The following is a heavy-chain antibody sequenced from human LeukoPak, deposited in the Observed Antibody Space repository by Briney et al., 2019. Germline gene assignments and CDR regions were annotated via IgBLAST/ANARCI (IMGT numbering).Heavy chain of an antibody. CDR2: IYTSGST. CDR1: GGSISSGSYY. V-gene: IGHV4-61*02. J-gene: IGHJ4*02. Sequence: SQTLSLTCTVSGGSISSGSYYWSWIRQPAGKGLEWIGRIYTSGSTNYNPSLKSRVTISVDTSKNQFSLKLSSVTAADTAVYYCAREVDIWPPGSLDYWGQGTLVTVSS. D-gene: IGHD3/OR15-3a*01. CDR3: AREVDIWPPGSLDY.